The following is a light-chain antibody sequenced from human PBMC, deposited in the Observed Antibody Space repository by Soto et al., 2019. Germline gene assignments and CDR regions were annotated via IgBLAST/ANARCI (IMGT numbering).Light chain of an antibody. V-gene: IGKV2-28*01. CDR2: LGS. CDR3: MQALQTPPYT. J-gene: IGKJ2*01. Sequence: DIVMTQSPLSLPVTPGESASISCRSSQSLLHSNGYNYLDWYVQKPGQSPQLLIYLGSNRASGVPDRFSGSGSGTDCTLKISRVEAEDVGVYYCMQALQTPPYTFGQGTKLEIK. CDR1: QSLLHSNGYNY.